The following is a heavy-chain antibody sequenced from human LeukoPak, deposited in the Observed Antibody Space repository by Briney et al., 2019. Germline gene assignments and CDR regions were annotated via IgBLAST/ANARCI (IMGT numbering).Heavy chain of an antibody. J-gene: IGHJ4*02. CDR3: ARANYYDSSGYYY. V-gene: IGHV3-21*01. Sequence: PGGSLRLSCAASGFTFSSYNMNWVRQAPGKGLEGVSFISTSSSYIYYADSVKGRFTISRDNAKNSLYLQMNSLRAEDTAVYYCARANYYDSSGYYYWGQGTLVTVSS. CDR2: ISTSSSYI. D-gene: IGHD3-22*01. CDR1: GFTFSSYN.